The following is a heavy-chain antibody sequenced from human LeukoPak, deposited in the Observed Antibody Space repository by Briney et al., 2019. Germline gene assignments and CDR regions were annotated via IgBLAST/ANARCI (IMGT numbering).Heavy chain of an antibody. V-gene: IGHV3-23*01. J-gene: IGHJ4*02. CDR3: AKLGVAVNDW. CDR2: ISGSAGST. D-gene: IGHD6-19*01. Sequence: GGSLRLSCAASGFTFSNYAMSWVRQVPGKGLEWISAISGSAGSTYYADSVKGRFTISRDNSKGTLYLQMNSLRAEDTAIYYCAKLGVAVNDWWGQGTLVTVSS. CDR1: GFTFSNYA.